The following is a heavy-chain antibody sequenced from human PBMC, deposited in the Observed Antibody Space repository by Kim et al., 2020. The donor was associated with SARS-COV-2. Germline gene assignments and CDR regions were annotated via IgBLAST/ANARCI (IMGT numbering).Heavy chain of an antibody. J-gene: IGHJ4*02. Sequence: GGSLRLSCAASGFTFSSYAMSWVRQAPGKGLEWVSAISGSGSSTYYADSVKGRFTISRDNSKNTLYLQMNSLRAEDTAVYYCAKVVDYYGSGSYFDYWGQGTLVTVSS. CDR3: AKVVDYYGSGSYFDY. CDR2: ISGSGSST. D-gene: IGHD3-10*01. V-gene: IGHV3-23*01. CDR1: GFTFSSYA.